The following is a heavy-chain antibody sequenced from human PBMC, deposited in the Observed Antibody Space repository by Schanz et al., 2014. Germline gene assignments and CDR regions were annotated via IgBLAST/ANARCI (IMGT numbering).Heavy chain of an antibody. CDR3: TRDRGALINHNDALDL. J-gene: IGHJ3*01. CDR1: GFTFRGPA. D-gene: IGHD3-16*01. Sequence: VQLVESGGGLVQPGGSLRLSCAASGFTFRGPAMHWVRQAPGQGLEKVAVTSTDGTKTYYAASVRGRFTISRDNSKNTVYLQMNSLRSEDTAVYYCTRDRGALINHNDALDLWGQGTMVSVSS. CDR2: TSTDGTKT. V-gene: IGHV3-30*04.